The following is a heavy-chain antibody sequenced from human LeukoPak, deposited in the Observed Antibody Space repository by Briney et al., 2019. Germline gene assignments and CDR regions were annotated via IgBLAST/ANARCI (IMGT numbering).Heavy chain of an antibody. CDR3: ARGIYFDY. Sequence: SETLSLTCAVYGGSFSGYCWSWIRQPPGKGLEWIGEINHSGSTNYNPSLKSRVTISVDTSKNQFSLKLSSVTAADTAVYYCARGIYFDYWGQGTLVTVSS. CDR1: GGSFSGYC. J-gene: IGHJ4*02. V-gene: IGHV4-34*01. CDR2: INHSGST.